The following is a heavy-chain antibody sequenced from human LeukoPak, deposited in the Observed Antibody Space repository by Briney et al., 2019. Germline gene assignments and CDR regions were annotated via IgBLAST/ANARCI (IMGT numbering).Heavy chain of an antibody. CDR1: GGSISSSSYS. CDR3: ASSYYYDSSGYYSRYFDY. CDR2: IYYSGST. J-gene: IGHJ4*02. Sequence: SETLSLTCTVSGGSISSSSYSWGWIRQPPGKGLEWIGSIYYSGSTYYNPSLKSRVTISVDTSKNQFSLKLSSVTAADTAVYYCASSYYYDSSGYYSRYFDYWGQGTLVTVSS. D-gene: IGHD3-22*01. V-gene: IGHV4-39*01.